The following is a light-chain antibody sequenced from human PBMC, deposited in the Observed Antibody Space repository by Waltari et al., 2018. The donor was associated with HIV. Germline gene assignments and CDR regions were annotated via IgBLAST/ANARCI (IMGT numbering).Light chain of an antibody. Sequence: QSVLTQPPSASGTPGQRVTISCSGSSSNIGSNTVNWYQQLPGTAPKLLIYSNNQRPSGVPDRLSGSKSGTSASLAISGLQSEDEANYYCAAWDDSLIAPVFGGGTKLTVL. CDR2: SNN. CDR3: AAWDDSLIAPV. J-gene: IGLJ3*02. V-gene: IGLV1-44*01. CDR1: SSNIGSNT.